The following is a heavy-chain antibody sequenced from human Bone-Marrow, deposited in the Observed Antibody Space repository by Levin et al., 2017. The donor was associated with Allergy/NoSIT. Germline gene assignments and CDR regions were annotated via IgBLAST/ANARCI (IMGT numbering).Heavy chain of an antibody. CDR3: ARYNYEYNALDI. D-gene: IGHD5-18*01. CDR2: IGTAGDT. V-gene: IGHV3-13*01. Sequence: LSLTCAASGFPFRTHDMHWVRQGTGKGLEWVSTIGTAGDTYYPDSVRGRFTISRENAKNSLYLQMNGLSAGDTAVYYCARYNYEYNALDIWGQGTMVTVSS. J-gene: IGHJ3*02. CDR1: GFPFRTHD.